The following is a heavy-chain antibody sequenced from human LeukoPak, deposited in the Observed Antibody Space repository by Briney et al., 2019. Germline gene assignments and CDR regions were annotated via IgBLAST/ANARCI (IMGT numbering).Heavy chain of an antibody. D-gene: IGHD6-13*01. CDR2: IYYSGST. Sequence: SETLSLTCTVSGGSISSSSYYWGWIRQPPGKGLEWIGSIYYSGSTYYNPSLKSRVTISVDTSKNQFSLKLSSVTAADTAVYYCARDRGSSWGYWGQGTLVTVSS. V-gene: IGHV4-39*07. CDR3: ARDRGSSWGY. J-gene: IGHJ4*02. CDR1: GGSISSSSYY.